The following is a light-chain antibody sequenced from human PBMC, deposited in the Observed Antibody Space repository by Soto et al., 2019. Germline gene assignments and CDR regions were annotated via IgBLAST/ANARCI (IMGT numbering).Light chain of an antibody. V-gene: IGLV2-8*01. CDR1: SSDVGGYNY. Sequence: QSALTQPPSASGSPGQSVTISCTGTSSDVGGYNYVSWYQQHPGKAPKLMIYEVSKRPSGVPDRFSGSKSGNTASLTVSGLQADDEADYYCSSYVGRNNVVFGGGTKLTVL. CDR3: SSYVGRNNVV. CDR2: EVS. J-gene: IGLJ2*01.